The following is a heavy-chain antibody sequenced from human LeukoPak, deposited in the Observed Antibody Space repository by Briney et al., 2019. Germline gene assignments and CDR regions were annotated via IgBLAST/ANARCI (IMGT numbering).Heavy chain of an antibody. V-gene: IGHV3-74*01. CDR1: GFTFSSYW. D-gene: IGHD3-22*01. J-gene: IGHJ4*02. CDR3: ARGQYYYDSSGYRAGH. Sequence: GGSLRLSCAASGFTFSSYWMHWVRHAPGKGLVWVSRINSDGSSTSYADSVKGRFTISRDNAKSTLYLQMNSLRAEDTAVYYCARGQYYYDSSGYRAGHWGQGTLVTVSS. CDR2: INSDGSST.